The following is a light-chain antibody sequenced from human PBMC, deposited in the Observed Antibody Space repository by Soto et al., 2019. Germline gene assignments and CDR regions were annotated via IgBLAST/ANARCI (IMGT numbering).Light chain of an antibody. J-gene: IGKJ2*01. CDR2: DAS. V-gene: IGKV1-33*01. CDR3: QQYDTFPPT. CDR1: HYLGNS. Sequence: DIQMTQSPSSLSASVGDRVTITCQASHYLGNSLSWSQQKPGKAPKLLISDASNLETGVPSRFSASASGTDFTLTISSLQPEDFATYYCQQYDTFPPTFGQGTKVDIK.